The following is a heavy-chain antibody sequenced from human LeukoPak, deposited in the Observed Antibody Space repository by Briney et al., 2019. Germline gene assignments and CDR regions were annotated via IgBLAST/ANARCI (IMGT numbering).Heavy chain of an antibody. CDR2: INHSGST. V-gene: IGHV4-34*01. D-gene: IGHD6-19*01. CDR1: GGSFSGYY. J-gene: IGHJ5*02. CDR3: AREGYSSGWYSDRNWFDP. Sequence: PSETLSLTCAVYGGSFSGYYWSWIRQPPGKGLEWIGEINHSGSTNYNPSLKSRVTISVDTSKNQFSLKLSSVTAADTAVYYCAREGYSSGWYSDRNWFDPWGQGTLVTVSS.